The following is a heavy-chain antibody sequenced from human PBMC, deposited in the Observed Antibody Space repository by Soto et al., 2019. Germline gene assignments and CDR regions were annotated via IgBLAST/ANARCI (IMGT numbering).Heavy chain of an antibody. D-gene: IGHD1-26*01. V-gene: IGHV1-3*01. CDR2: INPGNGDT. J-gene: IGHJ4*02. CDR3: EGGVGATAATFDS. Sequence: QVHLVQSGAEVKKPGASVKVSCKASGDTFTDYAIHWVRQAPRQRLEWLAWINPGNGDTQYSQKFQGRVTLTRDTYATTAYMELSSLRSADTCVYFCEGGVGATAATFDSWGQGTLVTVSS. CDR1: GDTFTDYA.